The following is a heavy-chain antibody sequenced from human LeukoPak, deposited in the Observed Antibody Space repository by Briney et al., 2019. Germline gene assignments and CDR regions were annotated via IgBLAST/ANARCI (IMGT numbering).Heavy chain of an antibody. CDR2: IYISGST. J-gene: IGHJ4*02. V-gene: IGHV4-4*07. CDR1: GGSISSYY. D-gene: IGHD5-18*01. CDR3: AREGDTANDGGFDY. Sequence: SETLSLTCTVSGGSISSYYWSWIRQPAGKGLEWIGRIYISGSTNYNPSLKSRVTISVDTSKNQFSLKLSSVTAADTAVYYCAREGDTANDGGFDYWGQGTLVTVSS.